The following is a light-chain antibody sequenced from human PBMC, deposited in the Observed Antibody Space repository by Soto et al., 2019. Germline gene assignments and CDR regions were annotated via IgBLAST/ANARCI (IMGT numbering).Light chain of an antibody. Sequence: DVQMTQTPSSLSASVGDRVILTCRASQSIGNWLAWYQQKPGKAPKLLIYKASSLESGVPTRFSGSGSGTDFPLTISSLQPEDFATYYCQQYNSYVFGPGNKVDIK. V-gene: IGKV1-5*03. CDR1: QSIGNW. CDR2: KAS. J-gene: IGKJ3*01. CDR3: QQYNSYV.